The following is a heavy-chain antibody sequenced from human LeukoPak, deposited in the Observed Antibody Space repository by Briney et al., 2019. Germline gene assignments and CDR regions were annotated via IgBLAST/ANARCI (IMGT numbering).Heavy chain of an antibody. CDR3: ARHVTISGPYDASDI. D-gene: IGHD5-24*01. Sequence: SETLSLTCTVSGGSISSGGYYWSWIRQPPGKGLECIGYIYYSGGTDYNPSLKSRVTISVDTSKNQFSLKLRSVTAADTAVYYCARHVTISGPYDASDIWGQGTMVTVSP. V-gene: IGHV4-61*08. J-gene: IGHJ3*02. CDR1: GGSISSGGYY. CDR2: IYYSGGT.